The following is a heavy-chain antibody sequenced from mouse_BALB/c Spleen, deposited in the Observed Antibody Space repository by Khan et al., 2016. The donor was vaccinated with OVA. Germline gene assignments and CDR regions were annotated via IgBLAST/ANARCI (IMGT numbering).Heavy chain of an antibody. D-gene: IGHD2-14*01. CDR3: ARGGYSVFAY. CDR2: IFPGSGTP. Sequence: QVQLKESGPELVKPGASLKVSCKASGYTFTDYVIGWVKQRTGQGLEWIGDIFPGSGTPYYNEKFKDKATLTADKSSNTAYMQLSSLTSEDSAVYFCARGGYSVFAYWGQETLVTVSA. CDR1: GYTFTDYV. V-gene: IGHV1-77*01. J-gene: IGHJ3*01.